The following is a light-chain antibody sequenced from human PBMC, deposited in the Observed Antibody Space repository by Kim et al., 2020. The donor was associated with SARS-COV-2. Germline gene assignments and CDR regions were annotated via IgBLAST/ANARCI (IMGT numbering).Light chain of an antibody. CDR1: DFASKY. J-gene: IGLJ2*01. V-gene: IGLV3-10*01. CDR3: YSSDSSGNHWV. Sequence: PGKTARITCAGDDFASKYVYWYQQKSGQAPVLVIYYDSNRPSGIPERFSGSNSGTTATLTISGVQVEDEADYYCYSSDSSGNHWVFGGGTKVTVL. CDR2: YDS.